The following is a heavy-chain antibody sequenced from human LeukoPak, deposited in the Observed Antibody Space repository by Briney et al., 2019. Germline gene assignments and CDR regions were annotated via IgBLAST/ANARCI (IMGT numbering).Heavy chain of an antibody. CDR3: ARGFGEFRFDY. J-gene: IGHJ4*02. V-gene: IGHV5-51*01. CDR2: IYPDDSDT. CDR1: GYRFTTYW. Sequence: GESLKISCKGSGYRFTTYWIAWVRQMPGKGLEWMGIIYPDDSDTRYSPSFQGEVTISADKSVSTAYLQWSSLKASDTAMYYCARGFGEFRFDYWGQGTLVTVSS. D-gene: IGHD3-10*01.